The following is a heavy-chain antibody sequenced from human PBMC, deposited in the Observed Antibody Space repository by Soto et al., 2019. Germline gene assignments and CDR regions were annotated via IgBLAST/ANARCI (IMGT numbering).Heavy chain of an antibody. D-gene: IGHD2-15*01. CDR3: ARARAHCSGGSCYSIFAY. CDR2: IIPIFGTA. CDR1: GGTFSSYA. Sequence: SVKVSCKASGGTFSSYAISWVRQAPGQGLEWMGGIIPIFGTANYAQKFQGRVTITADESTSTAYMELSSLRSEDTAVYYCARARAHCSGGSCYSIFAYWGQGTLVTVSS. J-gene: IGHJ4*02. V-gene: IGHV1-69*13.